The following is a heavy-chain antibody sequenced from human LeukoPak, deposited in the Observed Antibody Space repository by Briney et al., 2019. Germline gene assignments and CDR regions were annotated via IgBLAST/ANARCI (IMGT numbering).Heavy chain of an antibody. D-gene: IGHD1-26*01. J-gene: IGHJ4*02. CDR1: GGTFSSYA. V-gene: IGHV1-69*04. CDR2: IIPILGIA. CDR3: ARGRIVGATTPFGY. Sequence: ASVKVCCKASGGTFSSYAIGWVRQAPGQGLEWMGRIIPILGIANYAQKFQGRVTITADKSTSTAYMELSSLRSEDTAVYYCARGRIVGATTPFGYWGQGTLVTVSS.